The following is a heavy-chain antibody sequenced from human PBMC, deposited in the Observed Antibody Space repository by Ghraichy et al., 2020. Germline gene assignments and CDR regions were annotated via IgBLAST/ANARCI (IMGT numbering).Heavy chain of an antibody. CDR1: GGSFSGYY. CDR2: INHSGST. CDR3: ANLLGGHY. V-gene: IGHV4-34*01. Sequence: SETLSLTCAVYGGSFSGYYWSWIRQPPGKGLEWIGEINHSGSTNYNPSLKSRVTISVDTSKNQFSLKLSSVTAADTAVYYCANLLGGHYWGQGTLVTVSS. D-gene: IGHD3-10*01. J-gene: IGHJ4*02.